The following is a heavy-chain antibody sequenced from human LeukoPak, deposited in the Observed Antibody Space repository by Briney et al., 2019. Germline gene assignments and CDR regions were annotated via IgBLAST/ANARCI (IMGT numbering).Heavy chain of an antibody. Sequence: ASVKVSCKASGYTFTSYGISWVRQAPGQGLEWMGWISAYNGNTKYAQKLQGRVTMTTDTSTSTAYMELRSLRSDDTAVYYCARYCSGGSCYWFGFDYWGQGTLVTVSS. CDR3: ARYCSGGSCYWFGFDY. V-gene: IGHV1-18*01. D-gene: IGHD2-15*01. J-gene: IGHJ4*02. CDR2: ISAYNGNT. CDR1: GYTFTSYG.